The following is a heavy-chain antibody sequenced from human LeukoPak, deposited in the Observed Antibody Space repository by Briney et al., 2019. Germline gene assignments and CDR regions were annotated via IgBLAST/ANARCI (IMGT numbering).Heavy chain of an antibody. CDR1: GFTFSSYW. CDR2: IKQDGSEK. D-gene: IGHD3-22*01. Sequence: GGSLRLSCAASGFTFSSYWMSWVRQAPGKGLEWVANIKQDGSEKYYVDSVKGRFTISRDNAKNSLYLQMNSLRAEDTAVYYCARGPSAYYYDSRGLDWGQGTLVTVSS. CDR3: ARGPSAYYYDSRGLD. J-gene: IGHJ4*02. V-gene: IGHV3-7*04.